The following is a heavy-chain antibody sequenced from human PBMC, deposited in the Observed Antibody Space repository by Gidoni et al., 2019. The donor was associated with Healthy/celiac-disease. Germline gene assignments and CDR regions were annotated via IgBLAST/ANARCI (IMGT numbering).Heavy chain of an antibody. V-gene: IGHV4-34*01. J-gene: IGHJ5*02. CDR1: GGSFSGYY. CDR3: ARGRLLCFGEPHRFDP. D-gene: IGHD3-10*01. CDR2: INHSRST. Sequence: QVQLQPWGAGRLKPSETLSLTCAVYGGSFSGYYWSWIRQPPGKGLEWIGEINHSRSTNYIPSLKSRVTISVDTSKNQFSLKLSSVTAADTAVYYCARGRLLCFGEPHRFDPWVQGTLVTVSS.